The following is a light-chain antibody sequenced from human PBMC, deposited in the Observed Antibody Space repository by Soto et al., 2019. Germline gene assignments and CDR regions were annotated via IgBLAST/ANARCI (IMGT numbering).Light chain of an antibody. V-gene: IGKV1-5*03. CDR3: QHYNSYSEA. CDR2: KAS. Sequence: DIQMTQSPSTLSGSVGDRVTITCRASQTISSWLAWYQQKPGKAPKLLIYKASTLKSGVPSRFSGSGSGTEFTLNISRLQPDDFATYYGQHYNSYSEAFGQGTTV. CDR1: QTISSW. J-gene: IGKJ1*01.